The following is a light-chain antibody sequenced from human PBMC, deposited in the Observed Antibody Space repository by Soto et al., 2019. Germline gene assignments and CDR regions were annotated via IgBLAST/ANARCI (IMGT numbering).Light chain of an antibody. V-gene: IGLV1-40*01. CDR1: SSNIGAGYD. J-gene: IGLJ1*01. Sequence: QTVVTQPPSVSGAPGQRVTISCTGSSSNIGAGYDVHWYQQLPGTAPKLLIYDNSNRPSGVPGRFSGSKSGTSASLAITGLQAEDEADYYCQSYDSSLSGFYVFGTGTKLTVL. CDR2: DNS. CDR3: QSYDSSLSGFYV.